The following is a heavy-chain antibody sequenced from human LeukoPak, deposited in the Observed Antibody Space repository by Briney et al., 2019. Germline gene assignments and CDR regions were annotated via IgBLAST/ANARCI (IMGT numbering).Heavy chain of an antibody. CDR2: MNPNSGNT. CDR1: GYTFTSYD. CDR3: AGWVGSASELGFDY. D-gene: IGHD6-6*01. Sequence: ASVKVSCKASGYTFTSYDINWVRQATGQGLEWMGWMNPNSGNTGYAHKFQGRVTMTTNTSISTAYMELRSLRSEEAAVYYCAGWVGSASELGFDYWGQGPVVTVSS. J-gene: IGHJ4*02. V-gene: IGHV1-8*01.